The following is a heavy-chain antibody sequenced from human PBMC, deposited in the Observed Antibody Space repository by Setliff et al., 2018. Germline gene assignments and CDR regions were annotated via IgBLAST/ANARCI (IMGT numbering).Heavy chain of an antibody. CDR3: AKPRVELRWGFES. CDR2: ICSGDRST. V-gene: IGHV3-23*03. D-gene: IGHD1-7*01. J-gene: IGHJ4*02. Sequence: PGGSLRLSCAASGFTFTDYAMSWVRQAPGKGLEWVSTICSGDRSTFYTDSVKGRFIIYRDSSKNTLYMQMNSLRAEDTAVYYCAKPRVELRWGFESWGQGTLVTVSS. CDR1: GFTFTDYA.